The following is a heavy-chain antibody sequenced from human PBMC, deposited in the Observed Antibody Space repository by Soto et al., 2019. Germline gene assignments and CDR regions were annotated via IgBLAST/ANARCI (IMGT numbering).Heavy chain of an antibody. J-gene: IGHJ5*02. D-gene: IGHD1-26*01. V-gene: IGHV1-18*01. CDR2: ISAYNGNT. CDR1: GYTFTSYG. Sequence: ASVKVSCKASGYTFTSYGISWVRQAPGQGLEWMGWISAYNGNTNYAQKLQGRVTMTTDTSTSTAYMELRSLRSDDTAVYYCARDLPLEWEARWLDPWGQGTLVTVSS. CDR3: ARDLPLEWEARWLDP.